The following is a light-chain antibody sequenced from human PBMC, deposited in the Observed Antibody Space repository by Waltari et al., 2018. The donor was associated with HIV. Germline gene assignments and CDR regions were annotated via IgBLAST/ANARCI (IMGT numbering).Light chain of an antibody. CDR1: SPNLGAAYD. V-gene: IGLV1-40*01. J-gene: IGLJ3*02. Sequence: QSVLTQPPSVSGAPGQQVTISCTGSSPNLGAAYDVHWYQQVPGTAPNLLIYANTKRPSGVPDRFSGSKSGTSASLAISGLQTEDEADYYCQSYVSSVNVVFGGGTRVTVL. CDR3: QSYVSSVNVV. CDR2: ANT.